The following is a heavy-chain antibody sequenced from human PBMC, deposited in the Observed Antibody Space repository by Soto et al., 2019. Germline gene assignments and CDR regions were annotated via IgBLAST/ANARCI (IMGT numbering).Heavy chain of an antibody. V-gene: IGHV4-34*01. Sequence: PSETLSLTCAVYGGSFSGYYWSWIRQPPGKGLEWIGEINHSGSTNYNPSLKSRVTISVDTSKNQFSLKLSSVTAADTAVYYCARMAPNNWFDPCGQGTLVTVSS. CDR3: ARMAPNNWFDP. CDR1: GGSFSGYY. CDR2: INHSGST. J-gene: IGHJ5*02.